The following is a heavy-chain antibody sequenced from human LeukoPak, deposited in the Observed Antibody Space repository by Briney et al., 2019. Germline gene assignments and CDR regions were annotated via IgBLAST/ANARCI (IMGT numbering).Heavy chain of an antibody. V-gene: IGHV3-23*01. CDR2: IYGSGGNT. D-gene: IGHD2-15*01. CDR3: ARNHHNSGGRCDF. J-gene: IGHJ4*02. CDR1: VLILSSYA. Sequence: PGGSLRLSLASSVLILSSYAISGVRPAPARGPEWVSAIYGSGGNTYYADSVRGRFTISRDNSKNTLYLQMNSLRADDTAVYYCARNHHNSGGRCDFWGQGTLVTVSS.